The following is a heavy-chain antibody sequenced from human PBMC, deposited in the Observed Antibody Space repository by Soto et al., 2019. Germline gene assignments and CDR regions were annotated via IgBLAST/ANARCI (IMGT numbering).Heavy chain of an antibody. J-gene: IGHJ4*02. D-gene: IGHD3-10*01. CDR3: ARDPLWFGEIGYFDY. Sequence: GGSLRLSCAASGVTFSNHAMNWVRQAPGKGLEWVSSIDSSGNFIYYADSVKGRFTISRDNAKSSLYLQMTTLKAEDTAVYYCARDPLWFGEIGYFDYWGQGALVTVSS. CDR2: IDSSGNFI. V-gene: IGHV3-21*01. CDR1: GVTFSNHA.